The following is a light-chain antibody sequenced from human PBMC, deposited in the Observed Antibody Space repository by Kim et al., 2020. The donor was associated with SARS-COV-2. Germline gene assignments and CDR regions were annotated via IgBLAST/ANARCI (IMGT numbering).Light chain of an antibody. Sequence: APGKAATVTCGANNIGNKYVNWYQQKPGQAPVLFIYSNTDRPSGIPERFSGSNSGNTATLTITRVEAGDEADYYCQVWDVTSDHHVFGTGTKVTVL. CDR1: NIGNKY. V-gene: IGLV3-21*04. CDR3: QVWDVTSDHHV. CDR2: SNT. J-gene: IGLJ1*01.